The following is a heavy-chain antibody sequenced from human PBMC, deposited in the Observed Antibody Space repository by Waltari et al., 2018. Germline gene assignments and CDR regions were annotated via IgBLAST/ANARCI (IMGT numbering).Heavy chain of an antibody. CDR1: GFTFSSYG. Sequence: VQLVESGGGLVKPGGSLRLSCAASGFTFSSYGMHWVRQAPGKGLEWVAFIRYDGSNKYYADSVKGRFTISRDNSKNTLYLQMNSLRAEDTAVYYCAKYPPVSGSYYFDYWGQGTLVTVSS. J-gene: IGHJ4*02. CDR2: IRYDGSNK. CDR3: AKYPPVSGSYYFDY. V-gene: IGHV3-30*02. D-gene: IGHD1-26*01.